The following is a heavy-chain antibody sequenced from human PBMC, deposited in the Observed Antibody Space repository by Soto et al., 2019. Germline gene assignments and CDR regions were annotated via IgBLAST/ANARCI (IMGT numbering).Heavy chain of an antibody. CDR3: ARRPTYYDSSGYYYGAFDI. Sequence: LGASLKISCKRSPYSATRYWISWVRPLPGKGLAWMGRIDPSNSYTKYSPSFQGHVTISADKSISTAYLQWSSLKASDTAMYYCARRPTYYDSSGYYYGAFDIWDQGTMVTAS. D-gene: IGHD3-22*01. V-gene: IGHV5-10-1*01. J-gene: IGHJ3*02. CDR1: PYSATRYW. CDR2: IDPSNSYT.